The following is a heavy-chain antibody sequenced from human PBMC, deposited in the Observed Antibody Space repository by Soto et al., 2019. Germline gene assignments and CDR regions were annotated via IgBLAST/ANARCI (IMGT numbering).Heavy chain of an antibody. V-gene: IGHV4-34*01. J-gene: IGHJ4*02. D-gene: IGHD3-22*01. CDR1: GGSFSGYY. CDR3: ARATPTYYYDSSGYRLRPFDY. Sequence: QVQLQQWGAGLLKPSETLSLTCAVYGGSFSGYYWSWIRQPPGKGLEWIGEINHSGSTNYNPSLKSRVTISVDPSKNQFSLKLSSVTAADTAVYYCARATPTYYYDSSGYRLRPFDYWGQGTLVTVSS. CDR2: INHSGST.